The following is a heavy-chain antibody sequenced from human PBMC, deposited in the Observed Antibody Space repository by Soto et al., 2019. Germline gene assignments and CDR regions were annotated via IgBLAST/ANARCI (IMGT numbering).Heavy chain of an antibody. Sequence: GGSLRLSCAASGFTFSSYGMHWVRQAPGKGLEWVAVIWYDGSNKYYADSVKGRFTISRDNSKNTLYLQMNSLRAEDTAVYYSAREYYYDSSGFDYWGQGTLVTVSS. J-gene: IGHJ4*02. D-gene: IGHD3-22*01. CDR1: GFTFSSYG. V-gene: IGHV3-33*01. CDR2: IWYDGSNK. CDR3: AREYYYDSSGFDY.